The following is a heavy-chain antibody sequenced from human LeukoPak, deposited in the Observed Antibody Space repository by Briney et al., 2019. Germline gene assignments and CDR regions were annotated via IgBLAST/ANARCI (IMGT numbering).Heavy chain of an antibody. Sequence: PGGSLRLSCAASGFIFSSYAMSWVRQAPGKGLEWVSALTLSGTNTHYADSVKGRFTISRDVSKNTLYLQMNTLRAEDTAVYYCAKDSPLRTSYHGYFDYWGQGTLVTVSS. CDR1: GFIFSSYA. CDR2: LTLSGTNT. CDR3: AKDSPLRTSYHGYFDY. V-gene: IGHV3-23*01. J-gene: IGHJ4*02. D-gene: IGHD3-16*01.